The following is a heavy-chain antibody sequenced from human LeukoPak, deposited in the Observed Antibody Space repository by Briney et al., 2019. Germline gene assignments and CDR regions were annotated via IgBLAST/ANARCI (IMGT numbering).Heavy chain of an antibody. Sequence: ASVKVSCKASGYTFTSYYMHWVRQAPGQGLEWMGIINPSGGSTSYAQKFQGRVTMTRDMSTSTVYMELSSLRSEDTAVYYCARGEDIVVVVAATGDYWGQGTLVTVSS. CDR3: ARGEDIVVVVAATGDY. CDR1: GYTFTSYY. D-gene: IGHD2-15*01. J-gene: IGHJ4*02. CDR2: INPSGGST. V-gene: IGHV1-46*01.